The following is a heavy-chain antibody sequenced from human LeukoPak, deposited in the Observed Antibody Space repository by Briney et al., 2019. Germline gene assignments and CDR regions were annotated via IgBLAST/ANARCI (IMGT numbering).Heavy chain of an antibody. Sequence: GGSLRLSCAVSGFTFSSYWMNWVRQAPGKGLEWVASIRQDGGEKSYVDSVKGRFTISRDNTKNSLYLQTSSLRAEDTAVYYCARDGTAAGLYFDLWGQGTLVTVSS. J-gene: IGHJ4*01. CDR1: GFTFSSYW. CDR2: IRQDGGEK. V-gene: IGHV3-7*01. CDR3: ARDGTAAGLYFDL. D-gene: IGHD6-13*01.